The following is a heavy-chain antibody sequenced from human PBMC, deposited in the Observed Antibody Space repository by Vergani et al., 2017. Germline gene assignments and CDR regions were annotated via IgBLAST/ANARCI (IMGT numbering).Heavy chain of an antibody. CDR3: ARAGLTGYYLSDY. V-gene: IGHV3-21*01. J-gene: IGHJ4*02. D-gene: IGHD3-9*01. CDR1: GFTFSSYS. Sequence: VQLVESGGGLVKPGGSLRLSCAASGFTFSSYSMNWVRQAPGKGLEWVSSISSSSGYIYYADSVKGRFTISRDNAKNSLYLQMNSLRAEDTAVYYCARAGLTGYYLSDYWGQGTLVTVSS. CDR2: ISSSSGYI.